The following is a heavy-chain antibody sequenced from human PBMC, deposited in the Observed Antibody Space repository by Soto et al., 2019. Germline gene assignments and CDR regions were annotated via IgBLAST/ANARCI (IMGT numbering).Heavy chain of an antibody. V-gene: IGHV2-5*02. CDR2: IYWDDDK. CDR1: GFSLTTSGVG. D-gene: IGHD5-18*01. Sequence: QITLKESGPTRVKPTQTLALTCTFSGFSLTTSGVGVGWIRKTPGKALEWLAVIYWDDDKRYSPSLKSRLTLTKDTSKNQVVLTMDYMDPADTATYFCAHRGYMYGNWDHGYFDYWGQGTPVTVSS. CDR3: AHRGYMYGNWDHGYFDY. J-gene: IGHJ4*02.